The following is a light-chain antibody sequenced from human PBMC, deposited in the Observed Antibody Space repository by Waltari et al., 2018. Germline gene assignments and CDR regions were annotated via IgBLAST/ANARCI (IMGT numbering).Light chain of an antibody. CDR2: RAS. J-gene: IGKJ3*01. CDR1: QNIGNT. CDR3: QQGFSFPFT. V-gene: IGKV1-39*01. Sequence: DIQMTLSPSSLSASVGDTVTNTCQASQNIGNTLNWYQQRPGKAPKLLICRASSLQSGIPSRFSGSGSGTDFTLTVSSLQPEDFATYYCQQGFSFPFTFGPGTNLDSK.